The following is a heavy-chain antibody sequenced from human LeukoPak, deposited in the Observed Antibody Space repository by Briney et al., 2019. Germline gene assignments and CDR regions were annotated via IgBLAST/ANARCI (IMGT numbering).Heavy chain of an antibody. V-gene: IGHV1-69*04. D-gene: IGHD2-2*01. CDR3: AREQVDCSSTSCYGNDAFDI. CDR1: VGTFSSYA. Sequence: SVKVSFKVSVGTFSSYAISWVRQAPGQGLEWMGRIIPILGIANYAQKFQGRVTITADKSTSTAYMELSSLRSEDTAVYYCAREQVDCSSTSCYGNDAFDIWGQGTMVTVSS. CDR2: IIPILGIA. J-gene: IGHJ3*02.